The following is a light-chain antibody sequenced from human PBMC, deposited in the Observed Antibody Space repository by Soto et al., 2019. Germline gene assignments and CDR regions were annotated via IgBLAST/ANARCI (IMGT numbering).Light chain of an antibody. V-gene: IGLV1-40*01. J-gene: IGLJ2*01. CDR1: SSNIGAGFD. CDR3: QSFDTSLGRSV. CDR2: GNN. Sequence: QSVLTQPPSVSGAPGQRVTIPCTGTSSNIGAGFDVHWYQHLPGTAPKLLIYGNNHRPSGVPDRFSGTKSGTSASLSITGLQAEDEYDYSCQSFDTSLGRSVFGGGTKLTVL.